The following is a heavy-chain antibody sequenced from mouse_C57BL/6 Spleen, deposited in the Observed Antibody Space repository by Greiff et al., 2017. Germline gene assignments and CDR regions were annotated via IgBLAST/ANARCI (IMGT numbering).Heavy chain of an antibody. D-gene: IGHD1-1*01. CDR1: GYTFTSYW. V-gene: IGHV1-55*01. J-gene: IGHJ1*03. CDR2: IYPGSGST. Sequence: QVQLQQPGAELVKPGASVKMSCKASGYTFTSYWLTWVKQRPGQGLEWIGDIYPGSGSTNYNEKFKSKATLTVDTSSSTAYMQLSSLTSEDSAVYYCARSFITTVVANWYFDVWGTGTTVTVSS. CDR3: ARSFITTVVANWYFDV.